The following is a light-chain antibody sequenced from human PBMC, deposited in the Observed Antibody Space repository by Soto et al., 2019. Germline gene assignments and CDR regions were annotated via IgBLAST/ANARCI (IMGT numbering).Light chain of an antibody. CDR3: SSYMSSSTFVV. V-gene: IGLV2-14*01. CDR2: EVS. Sequence: QSALTQPASVSGSPGQSITISCTGTSRDVGGYNYGSWHQQHPGKAPKVIITEVSSRPSGVSNRYSGPKAGNTASLTISGRQAEDEADCYCSSYMSSSTFVVFGGGTKLTVL. J-gene: IGLJ2*01. CDR1: SRDVGGYNY.